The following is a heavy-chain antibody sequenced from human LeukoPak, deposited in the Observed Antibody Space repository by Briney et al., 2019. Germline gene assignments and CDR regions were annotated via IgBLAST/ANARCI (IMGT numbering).Heavy chain of an antibody. J-gene: IGHJ6*03. D-gene: IGHD3-10*01. CDR3: ARPKYYYGSGSYYNVGYYMDV. Sequence: ASVKVSCKASGYAFTSYGISWVRQAPGQGLEWMGWISAYNGNTNYAQKLQGRVTMTTDTSTSTAYMELRSLRSDDTAVYYCARPKYYYGSGSYYNVGYYMDVWGKGTTVTISS. CDR2: ISAYNGNT. CDR1: GYAFTSYG. V-gene: IGHV1-18*01.